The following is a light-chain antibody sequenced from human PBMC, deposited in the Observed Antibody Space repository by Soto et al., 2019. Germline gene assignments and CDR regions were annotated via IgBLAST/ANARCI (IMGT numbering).Light chain of an antibody. CDR3: SSFTSTNTVL. J-gene: IGLJ2*01. CDR2: NVS. V-gene: IGLV2-14*01. CDR1: SSDVGGYNY. Sequence: QSALTQPASVSGSPGQSITISCTGTSSDVGGYNYVSWYQQHPGKAPKLMIYNVSNRPSGVSNRFSGSNSGNTASLTISGLQAEDEGHYYCSSFTSTNTVLFGGGTKLTVL.